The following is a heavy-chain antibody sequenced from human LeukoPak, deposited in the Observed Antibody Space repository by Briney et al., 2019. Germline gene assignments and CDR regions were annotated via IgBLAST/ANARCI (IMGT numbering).Heavy chain of an antibody. Sequence: GGSLRLSCAASGLTFSTYAMRWIRQAPGKGLEWVSSIGGGGTTSYADSVKGRFTISRDLSKITVYLQMDSLRAEDTAVYYCAQDRGARYPFGMDVWGQGTTVTVSS. CDR2: IGGGGTT. CDR3: AQDRGARYPFGMDV. V-gene: IGHV3-23*01. D-gene: IGHD2-2*01. J-gene: IGHJ6*02. CDR1: GLTFSTYA.